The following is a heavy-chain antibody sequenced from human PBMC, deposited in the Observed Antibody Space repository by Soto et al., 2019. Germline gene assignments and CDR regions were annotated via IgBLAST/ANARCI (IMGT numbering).Heavy chain of an antibody. D-gene: IGHD6-13*01. CDR2: IYYSGST. Sequence: QVQLQESGPGLVKPSQTLSLTCTVSGGSISSGGYYWSWIRQHPGKGLGWIGYIYYSGSTYYNPALTSQVTISVDTSKNQFSLKLSSVTDSDTAVYYCASSIAAAGMFDYWGQGTLVTVSS. J-gene: IGHJ4*02. CDR1: GGSISSGGYY. CDR3: ASSIAAAGMFDY. V-gene: IGHV4-31*01.